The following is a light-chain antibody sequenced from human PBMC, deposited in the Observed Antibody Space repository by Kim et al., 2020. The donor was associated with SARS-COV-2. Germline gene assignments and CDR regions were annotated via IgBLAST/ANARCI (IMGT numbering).Light chain of an antibody. Sequence: DIQMTQSPATLSASVGDRVTISCRASLTMSRWLAWYRQKVGKSPELLIYAASRLESGVPSRFSGSGSGTEFTLTINNLQPDDFATYYCQQYKTYPYTFGKGNKLEI. J-gene: IGKJ2*01. V-gene: IGKV1-5*01. CDR1: LTMSRW. CDR3: QQYKTYPYT. CDR2: AAS.